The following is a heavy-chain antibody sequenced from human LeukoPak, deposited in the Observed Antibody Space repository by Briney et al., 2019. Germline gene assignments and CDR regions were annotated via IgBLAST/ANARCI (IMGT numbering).Heavy chain of an antibody. CDR3: AIDAQRGFDYSNSLEH. Sequence: PGTSLRLSCEASGFTFSHFAMHWVRQAPDKGLEWVAVIWSDATNEYYADSVKGRFTISRDNFKRTVSLEMNSLRAEDTAVYYCAIDAQRGFDYSNSLEHWGQGSLVIVSS. J-gene: IGHJ5*02. V-gene: IGHV3-33*01. D-gene: IGHD4-11*01. CDR1: GFTFSHFA. CDR2: IWSDATNE.